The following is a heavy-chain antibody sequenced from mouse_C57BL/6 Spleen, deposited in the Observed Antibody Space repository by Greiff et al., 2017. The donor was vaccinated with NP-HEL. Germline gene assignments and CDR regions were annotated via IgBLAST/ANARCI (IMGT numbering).Heavy chain of an antibody. V-gene: IGHV7-1*01. CDR3: ARDAPDGYSAMDY. D-gene: IGHD2-3*01. J-gene: IGHJ4*01. CDR1: GFTFSDFY. CDR2: SRNKANDYTT. Sequence: EVKLMESGGGLVQSGRSLRLSCATSGFTFSDFYMEWVRQAPGKGLEWIAASRNKANDYTTEYSASVKGRFIVSRDTSQSILYLQMNALRAEDTAIYYCARDAPDGYSAMDYWGQGTSVTVSS.